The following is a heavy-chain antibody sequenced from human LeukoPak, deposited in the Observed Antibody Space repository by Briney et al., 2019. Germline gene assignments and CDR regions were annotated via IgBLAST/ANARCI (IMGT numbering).Heavy chain of an antibody. J-gene: IGHJ6*03. V-gene: IGHV3-30-3*01. CDR3: ARDPPLTIFGVVRGYYYYMDV. D-gene: IGHD3-3*01. Sequence: DPGGSLRLSCAASGFTFSSYAMHWVRQAPGKGLEWVAVISYDGSNKYYADSVKGRFTISRDNSKNTLYLQMNSLRAEDTAVYYCARDPPLTIFGVVRGYYYYMDVWGKGTTVTVSS. CDR2: ISYDGSNK. CDR1: GFTFSSYA.